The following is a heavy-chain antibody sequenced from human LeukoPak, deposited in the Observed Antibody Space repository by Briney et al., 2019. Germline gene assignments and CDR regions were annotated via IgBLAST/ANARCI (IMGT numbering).Heavy chain of an antibody. Sequence: ASVKVSCKASGYIFTSYAINWVRQAPGQRLEWMGWINAGNGNTKYSQTFQDRVTITRDTSASLVYMELSSLRSEDTAVYYCARDPTMYDFWSGDISNWFDPWGQGTLVTVSS. V-gene: IGHV1-3*01. D-gene: IGHD3-3*01. CDR1: GYIFTSYA. CDR2: INAGNGNT. CDR3: ARDPTMYDFWSGDISNWFDP. J-gene: IGHJ5*02.